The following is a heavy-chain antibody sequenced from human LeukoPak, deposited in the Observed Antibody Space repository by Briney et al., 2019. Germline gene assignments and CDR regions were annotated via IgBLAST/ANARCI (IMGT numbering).Heavy chain of an antibody. V-gene: IGHV3-21*01. CDR1: GFTFSSYD. CDR3: ARDDIAVATCFDY. CDR2: IRPSGDNT. D-gene: IGHD6-19*01. J-gene: IGHJ4*02. Sequence: GGSLRLSCAASGFTFSSYDMTWVRQAPGRGLEWVSSIRPSGDNTYYADSVKGRFTISRDNAKNSLYLQMNSLRAEDTAVYYCARDDIAVATCFDYWGQGTLVTVSS.